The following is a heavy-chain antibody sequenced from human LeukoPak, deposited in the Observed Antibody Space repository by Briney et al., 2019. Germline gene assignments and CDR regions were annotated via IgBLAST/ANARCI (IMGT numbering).Heavy chain of an antibody. Sequence: PSETLSLTCTVSGGSISSYYWSWIRQPPGKGLEWIGYIYYSGSTNYNPSLKSRVTISVDTSKKQFSLKLSSVTAADTAVYYCARGYSGYEIFDYWGQGTLVTVSS. V-gene: IGHV4-59*01. CDR1: GGSISSYY. D-gene: IGHD5-12*01. CDR3: ARGYSGYEIFDY. J-gene: IGHJ4*02. CDR2: IYYSGST.